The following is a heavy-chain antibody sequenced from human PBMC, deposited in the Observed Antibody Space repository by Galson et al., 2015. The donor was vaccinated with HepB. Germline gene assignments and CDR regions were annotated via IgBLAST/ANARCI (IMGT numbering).Heavy chain of an antibody. D-gene: IGHD6-19*01. CDR3: TRSVAGSDA. CDR1: GDSVSSNSVA. Sequence: AISGDSVSSNSVAWNWIRQSPSRGLEWLGRTYYRSKWYNDYAISVKSRITINPDTSKNQFSLQLNSVTPEDTAVYFCTRSVAGSDAWGQGTLVTVSS. CDR2: TYYRSKWYN. V-gene: IGHV6-1*01. J-gene: IGHJ5*02.